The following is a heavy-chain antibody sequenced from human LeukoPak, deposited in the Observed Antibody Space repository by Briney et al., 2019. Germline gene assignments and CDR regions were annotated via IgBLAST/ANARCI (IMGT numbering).Heavy chain of an antibody. V-gene: IGHV4-61*09. Sequence: SQTLSLTCTVSGGSISSGSYYWSWIRQPPGKGLEWMGHIFYSGSTNYNPSLKSRVTISVDTSKNQFSLKVRSVTAADTAVYYCARQGRGNYYGGFDYWGQGTLVTVSS. CDR2: IFYSGST. J-gene: IGHJ4*02. D-gene: IGHD1-26*01. CDR3: ARQGRGNYYGGFDY. CDR1: GGSISSGSYY.